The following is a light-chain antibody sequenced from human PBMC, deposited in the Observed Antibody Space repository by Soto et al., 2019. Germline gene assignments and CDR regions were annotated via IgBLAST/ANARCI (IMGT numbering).Light chain of an antibody. CDR3: ASGEDILNVWV. Sequence: QSVLTQPPSASGTPGQRVTISCSGSSSNVGSNTVSWYQQLPGTAPKVLIYSDDQRPSGVPDRFSGSRSGSSASLAISGLQYGDEADYYCASGEDILNVWVIGGGTKLTVL. CDR2: SDD. CDR1: SSNVGSNT. V-gene: IGLV1-44*01. J-gene: IGLJ3*02.